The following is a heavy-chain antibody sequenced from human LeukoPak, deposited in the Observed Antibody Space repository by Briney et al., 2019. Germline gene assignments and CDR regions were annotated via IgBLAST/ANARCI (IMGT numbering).Heavy chain of an antibody. D-gene: IGHD3-22*01. CDR2: INTNTGNP. Sequence: ASVKVSCNASGYTFTTYAMNWVRQAPGQGLEWMGWINTNTGNPTYAQGFTGRSVFSLDTSVSTAYLQISSLKAEDTAVYYCARELLITRTWFDPWGQGTLVTVSS. V-gene: IGHV7-4-1*02. CDR1: GYTFTTYA. CDR3: ARELLITRTWFDP. J-gene: IGHJ5*02.